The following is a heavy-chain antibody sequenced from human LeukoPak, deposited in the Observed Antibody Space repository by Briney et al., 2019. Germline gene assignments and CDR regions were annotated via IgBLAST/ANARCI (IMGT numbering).Heavy chain of an antibody. V-gene: IGHV4-59*01. J-gene: IGHJ5*02. Sequence: SETLSLTCTVSGGSITGYYWSWIRQPPEKGLEWIGYVSSSGSPNYNPSLKSRVTMSVDTSKNQFSLKLTSVAAADTAVYYCARGPRTMIAPVDPWGQGTLVTVSS. CDR3: ARGPRTMIAPVDP. D-gene: IGHD3-22*01. CDR1: GGSITGYY. CDR2: VSSSGSP.